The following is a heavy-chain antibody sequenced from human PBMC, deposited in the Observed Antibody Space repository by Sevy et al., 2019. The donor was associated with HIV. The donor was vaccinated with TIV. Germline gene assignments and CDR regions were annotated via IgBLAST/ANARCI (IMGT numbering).Heavy chain of an antibody. CDR2: TYYRSKWSN. CDR1: GDSVSSNSAA. CDR3: ARAGYYGSGTRLYYIDY. Sequence: SQTLSLTCAISGDSVSSNSAAWNWIRQSPSRGLEWLGRTYYRSKWSNDYAVSVKSRITINPDTSKNQFSLQLNSVTPEDTAVHYCARAGYYGSGTRLYYIDYWGQGTLVTVSS. D-gene: IGHD3-10*01. J-gene: IGHJ4*02. V-gene: IGHV6-1*01.